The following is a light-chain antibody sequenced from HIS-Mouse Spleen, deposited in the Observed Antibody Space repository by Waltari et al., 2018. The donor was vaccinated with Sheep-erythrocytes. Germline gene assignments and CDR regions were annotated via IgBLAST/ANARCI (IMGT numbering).Light chain of an antibody. Sequence: SYELTQPPSVSVSPGHTARITWYGDSLPKKYAYWYQQKSGQAPVLVIYEDSKRPSGIPERFSGSSSGTMATLTISGAQVEDEADYYCYSTDSSGNHRVFGTGTKVTVL. CDR3: YSTDSSGNHRV. CDR2: EDS. CDR1: SLPKKY. J-gene: IGLJ1*01. V-gene: IGLV3-10*01.